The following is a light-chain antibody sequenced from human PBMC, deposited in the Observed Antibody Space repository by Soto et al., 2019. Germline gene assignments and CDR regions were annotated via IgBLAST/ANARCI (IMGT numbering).Light chain of an antibody. CDR2: AAS. Sequence: DIQMTQSPSSLSASVGDRVTITCRASQSISSYLNWYQQKPGRAPKLLIYAASSLQSGVPSRFSGSGSGTDFTLTISSLQPEDFATYYCQQVNVYPSTFGGGTRWIS. CDR1: QSISSY. CDR3: QQVNVYPST. J-gene: IGKJ4*01. V-gene: IGKV1-39*01.